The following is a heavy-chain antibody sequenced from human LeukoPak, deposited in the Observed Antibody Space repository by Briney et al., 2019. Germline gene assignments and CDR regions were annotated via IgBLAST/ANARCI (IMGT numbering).Heavy chain of an antibody. J-gene: IGHJ6*02. CDR1: GGSITSSNYY. Sequence: SETLSLTCTVSGGSITSSNYYWGWIRQPPGKGLEWIGGIYYSGSTYYNPSLKSRVTISVDTSKNQFSLKLSSVTAADTAVYYCARGLFQESDFWSGYYYYYGMDVWGQGTTVTVSS. CDR2: IYYSGST. CDR3: ARGLFQESDFWSGYYYYYGMDV. V-gene: IGHV4-39*01. D-gene: IGHD3-3*01.